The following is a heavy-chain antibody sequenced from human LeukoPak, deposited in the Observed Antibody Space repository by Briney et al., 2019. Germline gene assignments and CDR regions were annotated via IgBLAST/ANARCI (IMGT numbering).Heavy chain of an antibody. Sequence: GASVKVSCKASGYTFTSYGISWVRQAPGQGLEWMGWISAYNGNTNYAQKLQGRVTMTTDTSTSTAYMELRSLRSDDTAVYYCARDRPTSLIRVNYFDYWGQGTLVTVSS. D-gene: IGHD2-21*01. CDR1: GYTFTSYG. V-gene: IGHV1-18*01. CDR2: ISAYNGNT. CDR3: ARDRPTSLIRVNYFDY. J-gene: IGHJ4*02.